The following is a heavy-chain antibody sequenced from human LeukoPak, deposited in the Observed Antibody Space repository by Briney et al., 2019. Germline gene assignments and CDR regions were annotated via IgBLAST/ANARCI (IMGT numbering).Heavy chain of an antibody. CDR2: ISSSSSTI. J-gene: IGHJ3*02. Sequence: PGGSLRLSCAASGFTFSSYSMNWVRQAPGKGLEWVSYISSSSSTIYYADSVKGRFTISRDNAKNSLYLQMNSLRDEDTAVYYCAGDGTAMGTDAFDIWGQGTMVTVSS. CDR3: AGDGTAMGTDAFDI. CDR1: GFTFSSYS. V-gene: IGHV3-48*02. D-gene: IGHD5-18*01.